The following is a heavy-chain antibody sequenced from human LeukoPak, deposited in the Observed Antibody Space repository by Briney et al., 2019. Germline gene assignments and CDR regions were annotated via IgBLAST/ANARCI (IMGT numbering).Heavy chain of an antibody. CDR1: GFTFSTSA. Sequence: GGSLRLSCAASGFTFSTSAMGWVRQAPRKGLEWVSTISGSGGSTYYADSVKGRFTISRDNAKISLYLQMNSLRAEDTAVYYCARAAHPDYWGQGTLVTVSS. V-gene: IGHV3-23*01. J-gene: IGHJ4*02. CDR2: ISGSGGST. CDR3: ARAAHPDY.